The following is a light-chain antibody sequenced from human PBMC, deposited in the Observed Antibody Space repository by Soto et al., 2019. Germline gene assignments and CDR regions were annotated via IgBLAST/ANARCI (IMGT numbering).Light chain of an antibody. J-gene: IGKJ1*01. Sequence: EIQMTQSPSSLSASVGDTITITCRSSFSFPTSLNWYQRKPGQAPKLLIFGAVNLQSDVPSRFSGSGSGTKFPLTISVLQPEAFETYSCLQTSSTPGTFAQGTKVDIK. CDR1: FSFPTS. CDR2: GAV. CDR3: LQTSSTPGT. V-gene: IGKV1-39*01.